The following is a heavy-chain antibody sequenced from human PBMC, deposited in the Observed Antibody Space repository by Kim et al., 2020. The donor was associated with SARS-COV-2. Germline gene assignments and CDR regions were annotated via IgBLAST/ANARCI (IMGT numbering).Heavy chain of an antibody. V-gene: IGHV3-23*01. J-gene: IGHJ6*02. D-gene: IGHD2-21*02. CDR3: AKDIEMTSIYHYFGLDV. Sequence: VKGRFTISRDNSKNTLCLQMNSLRGEDTAVYYCAKDIEMTSIYHYFGLDVWGQGTTVTVSS.